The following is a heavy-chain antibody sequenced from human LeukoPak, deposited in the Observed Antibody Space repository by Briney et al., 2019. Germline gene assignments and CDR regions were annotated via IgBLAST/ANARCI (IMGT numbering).Heavy chain of an antibody. D-gene: IGHD4-17*01. V-gene: IGHV4-61*02. Sequence: SETLSLTCTVSGGSISSGSYYWCWIRQRAGKGLEWIGRIYTSGSTNYNPSLKSRVTISADTSKNQFSLKLTSVTAADTAVYYCARDGDSGDYAYWGQGTLVTVSS. J-gene: IGHJ4*02. CDR3: ARDGDSGDYAY. CDR2: IYTSGST. CDR1: GGSISSGSYY.